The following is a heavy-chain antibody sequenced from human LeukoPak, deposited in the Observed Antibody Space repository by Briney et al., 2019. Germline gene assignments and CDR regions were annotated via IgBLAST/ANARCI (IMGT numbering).Heavy chain of an antibody. CDR1: GFTFTNYA. CDR2: ITGIDGSS. J-gene: IGHJ4*02. CDR3: AKWRNSDILTGYYAPDY. Sequence: GTSLRLSGVASGFTFTNYAMSWVRQAPGKGLEWVSAITGIDGSSYYADSVKGRFTISRDNSKNTRYLQVTSLRAEDTAVYYCAKWRNSDILTGYYAPDYWGPGTLVTVSS. D-gene: IGHD3-9*01. V-gene: IGHV3-23*01.